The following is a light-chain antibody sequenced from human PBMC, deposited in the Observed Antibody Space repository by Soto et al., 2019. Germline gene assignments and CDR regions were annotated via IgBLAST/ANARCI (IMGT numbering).Light chain of an antibody. CDR1: QGISSS. Sequence: DLQLTQSPSFLSASVGDRVTITCRASQGISSSFAWYQQIPGKAPKLLIYAASTLQSGVPSRFSGSGSGTEFTLTISSLQPEDFATYYCQQIYSYPLTFGGGTKVEIK. V-gene: IGKV1-9*01. CDR2: AAS. J-gene: IGKJ4*01. CDR3: QQIYSYPLT.